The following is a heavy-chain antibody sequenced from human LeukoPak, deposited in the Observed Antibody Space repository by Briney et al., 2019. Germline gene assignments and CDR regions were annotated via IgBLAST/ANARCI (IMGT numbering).Heavy chain of an antibody. CDR3: AKDGSPTYYYYGMDV. CDR1: GFTFSSYA. CDR2: ISGSGGST. D-gene: IGHD2-2*03. Sequence: PGGSLRLSCAASGFTFSSYAMSWVRQAPGKGLEWVSAISGSGGSTYYADSVKGRFTISRDNSKNTLYLQMNSLRAEDTAVYYCAKDGSPTYYYYGMDVWGQGTTVTVSS. V-gene: IGHV3-23*01. J-gene: IGHJ6*02.